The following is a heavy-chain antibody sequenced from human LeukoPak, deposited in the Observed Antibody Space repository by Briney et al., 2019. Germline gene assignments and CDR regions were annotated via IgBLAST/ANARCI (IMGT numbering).Heavy chain of an antibody. D-gene: IGHD3-22*01. CDR3: ARVGDYYDSSGYYSDY. CDR1: GGTFSSYT. Sequence: SVAVSCKASGGTFSSYTISWVRQAPGQGLERMGRIIPILGIANYAQKLQGRVTITADKSTSTAYMELSSLRSEDTAVYYCARVGDYYDSSGYYSDYWGQGTLVTVSS. J-gene: IGHJ4*02. V-gene: IGHV1-69*02. CDR2: IIPILGIA.